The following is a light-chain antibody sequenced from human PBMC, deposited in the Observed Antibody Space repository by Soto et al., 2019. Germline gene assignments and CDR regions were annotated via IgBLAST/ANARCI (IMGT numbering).Light chain of an antibody. V-gene: IGKV3-11*01. CDR2: DAS. CDR3: QQYNEWPPFT. J-gene: IGKJ5*01. CDR1: QSLSRS. Sequence: EIVLTQSPATLSLSPGERATLSCRASQSLSRSLAWYQQKPGQAPRLLIYDASNRATGIPARFSGSGSGTEFTLTISSLQSEDFAVYYCQQYNEWPPFTFGQGTRLEIK.